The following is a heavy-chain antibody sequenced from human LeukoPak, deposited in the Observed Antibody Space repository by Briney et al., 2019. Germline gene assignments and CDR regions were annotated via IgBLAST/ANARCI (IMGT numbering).Heavy chain of an antibody. D-gene: IGHD4-17*01. Sequence: PSETLSLTCTVSGGSISSSSYYWGWIRQPPGKGLEWIGSIYYSGSTYYNPSLKSRVTISVDTSKNQFSLKLSSVTAADTAVYYCASIHRLGRTTVAFDYWGQGTLVTVSS. V-gene: IGHV4-39*01. CDR3: ASIHRLGRTTVAFDY. CDR1: GGSISSSSYY. J-gene: IGHJ4*02. CDR2: IYYSGST.